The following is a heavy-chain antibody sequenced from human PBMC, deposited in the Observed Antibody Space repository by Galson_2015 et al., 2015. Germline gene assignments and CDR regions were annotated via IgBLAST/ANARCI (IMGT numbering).Heavy chain of an antibody. CDR2: INPNSGGT. J-gene: IGHJ4*02. Sequence: SVKVSCKASGYTFTGYYMHWVRQAPGQGLEWMGWINPNSGGTNYAQKFQGWVTMTRDTSISTAYMELSRLRSDDTAVYYCARGGGLLWFGEFYFDYWGQGTLVTVSS. CDR1: GYTFTGYY. V-gene: IGHV1-2*04. CDR3: ARGGGLLWFGEFYFDY. D-gene: IGHD3-10*01.